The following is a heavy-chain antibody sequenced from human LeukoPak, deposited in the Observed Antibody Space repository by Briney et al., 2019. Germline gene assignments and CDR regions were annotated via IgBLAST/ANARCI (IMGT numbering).Heavy chain of an antibody. CDR3: ARRAPYSYEWSTLDY. D-gene: IGHD5-18*01. J-gene: IGHJ4*02. CDR1: GGSISSYF. V-gene: IGHV4-59*08. Sequence: SETLSLTCTVSGGSISSYFWSWIRQPPGKGLEWIGYIYYSGSTNYNPSLKSRVTISVDTSKNQFSLKLSSVTAADTAVYYCARRAPYSYEWSTLDYWGQGTLVTVSS. CDR2: IYYSGST.